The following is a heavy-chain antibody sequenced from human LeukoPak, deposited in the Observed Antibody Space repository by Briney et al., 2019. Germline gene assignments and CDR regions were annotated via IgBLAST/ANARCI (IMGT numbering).Heavy chain of an antibody. V-gene: IGHV1-69*13. CDR2: IIPIFGTA. CDR1: GGTFSSYA. Sequence: SVKVSCKASGGTFSSYAISWVRQAPGQGLEWMGGIIPIFGTANYAQKFQGRVTITADESTSTAYMELSSLRSEDTAVYYCARVKESGYCSGGSCYGRRVSFDYWGQGTLATVSS. J-gene: IGHJ4*02. D-gene: IGHD2-15*01. CDR3: ARVKESGYCSGGSCYGRRVSFDY.